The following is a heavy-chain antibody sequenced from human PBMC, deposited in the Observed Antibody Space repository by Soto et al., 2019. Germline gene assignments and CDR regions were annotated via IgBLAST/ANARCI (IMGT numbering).Heavy chain of an antibody. J-gene: IGHJ4*02. Sequence: PGGSLRLSCAASGFTFSSYAMSWVRQAPGKGLEWVSAISGSGGSTYYADSVKGRFTISRDNSKNTLYLQMNSLRAEDTAVYYCAKGSEDFWSPDFRGYYFDYWGQGTLVTVSS. V-gene: IGHV3-23*01. D-gene: IGHD3-3*01. CDR3: AKGSEDFWSPDFRGYYFDY. CDR1: GFTFSSYA. CDR2: ISGSGGST.